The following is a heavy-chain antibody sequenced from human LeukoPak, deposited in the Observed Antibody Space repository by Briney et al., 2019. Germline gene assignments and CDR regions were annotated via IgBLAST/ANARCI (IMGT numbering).Heavy chain of an antibody. CDR2: ISAYNGNT. J-gene: IGHJ4*02. Sequence: ASVKVSCKASGYTFTSYGISWVRQAPGQGLEWMGWISAYNGNTNYAQKLQGRVTMTTDTSTSTAYMELRSLRSDDTAVNYCARERLLWFGEPIGLDYWGQGTLVTVSS. CDR3: ARERLLWFGEPIGLDY. V-gene: IGHV1-18*01. CDR1: GYTFTSYG. D-gene: IGHD3-10*01.